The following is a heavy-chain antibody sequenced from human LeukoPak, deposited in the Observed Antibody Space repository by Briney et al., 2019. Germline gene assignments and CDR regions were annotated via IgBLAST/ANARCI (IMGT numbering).Heavy chain of an antibody. CDR2: INPSGGST. D-gene: IGHD5-24*01. CDR1: GYILATYY. CDR3: ARVSRDGYYLFDY. J-gene: IGHJ4*02. V-gene: IGHV1-46*01. Sequence: GASVKVSCKASGYILATYYIDWVRQAPGQGLEWMGRINPSGGSTNYARQFQDRVTMTSATSTTTVYMELSSLRSEDTAVYFCARVSRDGYYLFDYWGQGTLVAVSS.